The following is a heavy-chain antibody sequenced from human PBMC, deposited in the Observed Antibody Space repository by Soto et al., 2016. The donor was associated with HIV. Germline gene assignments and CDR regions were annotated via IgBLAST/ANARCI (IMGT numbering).Heavy chain of an antibody. J-gene: IGHJ3*02. CDR2: INPNSGGT. Sequence: QVQLVQSGAEVKKPGASVKVSCKASGYTFTGYYMHWVRQAPGQGLEWMGWINPNSGGTNYAQKFQGRVTMTRDTSISTAYMELSRLRSDNTAVYYCARVGYDWNDAGAFDIWGQGTMVTVSS. CDR1: GYTFTGYY. CDR3: ARVGYDWNDAGAFDI. V-gene: IGHV1-2*02. D-gene: IGHD1-1*01.